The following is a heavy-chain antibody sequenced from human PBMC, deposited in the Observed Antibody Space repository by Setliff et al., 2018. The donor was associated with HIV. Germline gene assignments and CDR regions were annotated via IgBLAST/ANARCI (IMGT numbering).Heavy chain of an antibody. Sequence: LRLSCAASGFFFSSYAMSWVRQAPGKGLEWVSGITGSGGSPYYADSVKGRFTISRDKSKNTLYLQMSSLRAEDTAVYYCTKDRSVLNYVGFDYWGQGTLVTVS. CDR1: GFFFSSYA. J-gene: IGHJ4*02. V-gene: IGHV3-23*01. CDR3: TKDRSVLNYVGFDY. D-gene: IGHD3-10*02. CDR2: ITGSGGSP.